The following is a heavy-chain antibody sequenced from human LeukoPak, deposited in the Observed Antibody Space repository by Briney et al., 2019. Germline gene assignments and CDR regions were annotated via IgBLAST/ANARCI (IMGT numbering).Heavy chain of an antibody. CDR3: ARETTLSPYYSDY. CDR2: IIPILGIT. J-gene: IGHJ4*02. CDR1: GGTFDSYA. V-gene: IGHV1-69*04. Sequence: GASVKVSCKASGGTFDSYAISWVRQAPGQGLEWMGRIIPILGITHDAQKFQGRVTITADRSTSTAYLELSSLRSEDSAVYYCARETTLSPYYSDYWGQGTLVTVFS. D-gene: IGHD4-11*01.